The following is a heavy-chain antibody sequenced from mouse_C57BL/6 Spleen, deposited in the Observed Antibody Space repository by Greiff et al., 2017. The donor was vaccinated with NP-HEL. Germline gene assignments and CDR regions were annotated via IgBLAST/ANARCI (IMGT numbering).Heavy chain of an antibody. CDR1: GYTFTDYN. CDR3: ARSESSIYAMDY. CDR2: INPNNGGT. V-gene: IGHV1-18*01. Sequence: EVQRVESGPELVKPGASVKIPCKASGYTFTDYNMDWVKQSHGKSLEWIGDINPNNGGTIYNQKFKGKATLTVDKSSSTAYMELRSLTSEDTAVYYCARSESSIYAMDYWGQGTSVTVSS. J-gene: IGHJ4*01.